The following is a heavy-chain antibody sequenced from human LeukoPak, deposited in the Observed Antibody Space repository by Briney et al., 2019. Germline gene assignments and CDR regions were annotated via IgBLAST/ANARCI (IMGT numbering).Heavy chain of an antibody. D-gene: IGHD2-2*01. CDR3: ARSKGYCSSTSCCPWFDP. CDR2: INPNSGGA. Sequence: ASVKVSCKASGYTFTGYYMHWVRQAPGQGLEWMGWINPNSGGANYAQKFQGRVTMTRDTSISTAYMELSRLRSDDTAVYYCARSKGYCSSTSCCPWFDPWGQGTLVTVSS. CDR1: GYTFTGYY. J-gene: IGHJ5*02. V-gene: IGHV1-2*02.